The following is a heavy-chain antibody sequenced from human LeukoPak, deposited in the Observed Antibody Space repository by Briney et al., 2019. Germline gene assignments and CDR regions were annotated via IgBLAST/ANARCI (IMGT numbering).Heavy chain of an antibody. V-gene: IGHV3-48*03. J-gene: IGHJ4*02. CDR2: IGSTI. CDR3: ARDQRIGGRYCSSTSCYPPDY. Sequence: GGSLRLSCAASGLTFSTHEMNWVRQAPGKGLEWIAYIGSTIYYPEPLQGRFTISRDKAKNSLDLQMNSLRAEDTSVYYCARDQRIGGRYCSSTSCYPPDYWGQGTLVTVSS. CDR1: GLTFSTHE. D-gene: IGHD2-2*01.